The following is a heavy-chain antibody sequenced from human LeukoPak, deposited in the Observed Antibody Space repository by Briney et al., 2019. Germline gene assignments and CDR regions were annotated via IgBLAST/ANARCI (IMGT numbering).Heavy chain of an antibody. CDR2: ISYDGSNK. V-gene: IGHV3-30*03. D-gene: IGHD3-22*01. J-gene: IGHJ3*02. Sequence: GGSLRLSCAASRFTFSTYGMHWVRQAPGKGLEWVAVISYDGSNKYYADSVKGRFTISRDNSKNTLYLQMNSLRAEDTAVYYCARVGLYYDSSGYYYPYDAFDIWGQGTMVTVSS. CDR3: ARVGLYYDSSGYYYPYDAFDI. CDR1: RFTFSTYG.